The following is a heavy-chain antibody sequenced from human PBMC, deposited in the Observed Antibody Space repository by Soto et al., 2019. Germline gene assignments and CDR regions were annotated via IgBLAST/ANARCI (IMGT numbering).Heavy chain of an antibody. CDR3: RRSSRYSTDV. Sequence: SETLSLTCTVSGGSISSGGYYWSWIRQHPGKGLEWIGYIYYSGSTYYNPSLKSRVTISVDTSKNQFSLNLISVTAADTAVYYCRRSSRYSTDVWGQGTKVTVSS. J-gene: IGHJ6*02. D-gene: IGHD2-2*01. V-gene: IGHV4-31*03. CDR2: IYYSGST. CDR1: GGSISSGGYY.